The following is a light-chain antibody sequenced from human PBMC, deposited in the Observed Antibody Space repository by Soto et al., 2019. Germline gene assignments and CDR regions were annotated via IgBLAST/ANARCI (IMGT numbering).Light chain of an antibody. CDR3: QKYDSAEWA. CDR1: QAFRNY. Sequence: DFRMTQSPSSLSASVGDRVTITCRASQAFRNYLAWYQQKPGKAPKVLIYAASTLQSGVPSRFSGSGSGTDFTLTISSLQPEDVATYYCQKYDSAEWAFGQGTKVDIK. CDR2: AAS. J-gene: IGKJ1*01. V-gene: IGKV1-27*01.